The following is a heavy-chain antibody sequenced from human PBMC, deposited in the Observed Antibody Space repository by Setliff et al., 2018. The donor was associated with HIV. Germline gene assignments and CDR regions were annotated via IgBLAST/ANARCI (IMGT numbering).Heavy chain of an antibody. CDR2: MSYDGNNK. J-gene: IGHJ6*02. Sequence: GGSLRLSCAASGFISSSYAMHWVRQAPGKGLEWVAVMSYDGNNKYYADSVKGRFTISRDNSKNTLFLQMNSLRAEDTAVYYCARDDSNYRQHGMDVWGQGTTVTVSS. V-gene: IGHV3-30*07. CDR1: GFISSSYA. D-gene: IGHD4-4*01. CDR3: ARDDSNYRQHGMDV.